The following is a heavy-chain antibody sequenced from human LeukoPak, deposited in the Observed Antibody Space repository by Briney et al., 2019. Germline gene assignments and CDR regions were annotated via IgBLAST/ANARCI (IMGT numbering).Heavy chain of an antibody. D-gene: IGHD3-10*01. CDR3: ARSPYYYGSGSYPEY. Sequence: SETLSLTCTVSGGSISRYYWSWIRQPPGKGLEWIGYIYYSGSTNYNPSLKSRVTISVDTSKNQFSLKLSSVTAADTAVYYCARSPYYYGSGSYPEYWGRRTLVTVSS. J-gene: IGHJ4*02. V-gene: IGHV4-59*01. CDR2: IYYSGST. CDR1: GGSISRYY.